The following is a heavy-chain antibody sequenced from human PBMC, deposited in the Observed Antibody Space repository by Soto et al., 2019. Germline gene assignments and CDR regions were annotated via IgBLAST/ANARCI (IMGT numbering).Heavy chain of an antibody. CDR2: ISGSGGST. Sequence: GGSLRLSCAASGFTFSRYAISWVRQAPGKGLEWVSAISGSGGSTYYADSVKGRFTISRDNSKNTLYLQMNSLRAEDTAVYYCATAPRYYYYYGMDVWGQGTTVTVSS. CDR1: GFTFSRYA. CDR3: ATAPRYYYYYGMDV. J-gene: IGHJ6*02. V-gene: IGHV3-23*01.